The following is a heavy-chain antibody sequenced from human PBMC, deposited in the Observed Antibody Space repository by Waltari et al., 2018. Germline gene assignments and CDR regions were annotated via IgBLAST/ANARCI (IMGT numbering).Heavy chain of an antibody. D-gene: IGHD2-21*02. Sequence: STTYYWSWIRQTPGKGLEWIGYIHYSGNTYYNPSLRSRVTISVDTSKNQFSLNLRSVTAADTAVYYCARRVVTTGGVDYWGQGTLVTVSS. J-gene: IGHJ4*02. CDR3: ARRVVTTGGVDY. V-gene: IGHV4-39*07. CDR1: STTYY. CDR2: IHYSGNT.